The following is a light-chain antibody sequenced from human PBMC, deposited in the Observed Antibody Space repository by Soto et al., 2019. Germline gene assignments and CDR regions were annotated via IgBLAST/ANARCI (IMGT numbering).Light chain of an antibody. CDR2: FAS. V-gene: IGKV3-15*01. J-gene: IGKJ4*01. CDR3: QQYNNWPLT. Sequence: EIVMTQSPATLSVSPGERATLSCRASQSVSNNLAWYQQKPGQAPRLLIYFASTRATGIPARFSVSGSGTEFTLTISSLQSEDFAVYYCQQYNNWPLTFGGGTKVEIK. CDR1: QSVSNN.